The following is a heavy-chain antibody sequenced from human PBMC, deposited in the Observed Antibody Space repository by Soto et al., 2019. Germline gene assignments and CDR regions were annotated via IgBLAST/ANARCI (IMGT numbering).Heavy chain of an antibody. CDR3: ARIVGGSSDY. V-gene: IGHV6-1*01. D-gene: IGHD2-15*01. J-gene: IGHJ4*02. CDR1: GDSVSSNSAA. CDR2: TYYRSKWYS. Sequence: SQTLSLTCAISGDSVSSNSAAWNWIRQPPSRGLEWLGRTYYRSKWYSDYAVSVKSRITINPDTSKNHFSLQLNSVTPEDAAMYYCARIVGGSSDYWGQGTRVTVSS.